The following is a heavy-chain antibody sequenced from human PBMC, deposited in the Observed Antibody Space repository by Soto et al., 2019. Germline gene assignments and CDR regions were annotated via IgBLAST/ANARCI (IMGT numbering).Heavy chain of an antibody. V-gene: IGHV1-69*01. CDR3: AVGFKLDYYTLDV. CDR2: VIPMFGTA. CDR1: GGIFTASA. D-gene: IGHD3-10*01. Sequence: QVQLVQSGAEVRKPGSSVKVSCRSSGGIFTASAISWVRQSPGQGPEWMGGVIPMFGTANYPQRFQGRVTITADESTNPVYLQLSSLRSEDTSVYFCAVGFKLDYYTLDVWGQGTTVTVS. J-gene: IGHJ6*02.